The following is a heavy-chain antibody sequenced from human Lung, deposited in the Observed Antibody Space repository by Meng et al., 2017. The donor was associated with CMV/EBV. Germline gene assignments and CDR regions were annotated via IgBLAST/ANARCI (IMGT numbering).Heavy chain of an antibody. CDR3: GRDASRGIDV. CDR1: GDSITNHH. D-gene: IGHD6-6*01. CDR2: IWHSGGA. Sequence: GSLRLSCSVSGDSITNHHWAWIRQPPGKGLEWVGYIWHSGGATYNPSLKGRVTISLDKSRTQFSLKVNSVTSADTAVYYCGRDASRGIDVWGQGTTVTSP. J-gene: IGHJ6*02. V-gene: IGHV4-59*11.